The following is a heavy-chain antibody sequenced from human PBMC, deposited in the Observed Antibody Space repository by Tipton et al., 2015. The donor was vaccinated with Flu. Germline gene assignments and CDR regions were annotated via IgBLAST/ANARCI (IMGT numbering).Heavy chain of an antibody. V-gene: IGHV3-23*01. D-gene: IGHD4-17*01. CDR3: AGRTAVTTKYFDS. CDR2: IGATGSNT. J-gene: IGHJ4*02. Sequence: SLRLSCAASGFTFDDYAMSWVRQPPGKGLEWVSSIGATGSNTYYTDSVKGRFTISRDNSKNTVSLQMNNLRIEDTALYYCAGRTAVTTKYFDSWGQGTLVTVSS. CDR1: GFTFDDYA.